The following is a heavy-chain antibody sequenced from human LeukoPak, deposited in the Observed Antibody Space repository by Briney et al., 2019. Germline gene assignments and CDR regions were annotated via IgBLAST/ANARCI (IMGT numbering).Heavy chain of an antibody. V-gene: IGHV1-46*01. J-gene: IGHJ3*02. CDR3: ASSLPRVGAFDI. CDR2: IDPSGGST. Sequence: ASVKVSCKASGYTFTSYYMHWVRQAPGQGLEWMGIIDPSGGSTSYAQKFQGRVTMTRDMSTSTVYMELSSLRSEDTAVYYCASSLPRVGAFDIWGQGTMVTVSS. CDR1: GYTFTSYY.